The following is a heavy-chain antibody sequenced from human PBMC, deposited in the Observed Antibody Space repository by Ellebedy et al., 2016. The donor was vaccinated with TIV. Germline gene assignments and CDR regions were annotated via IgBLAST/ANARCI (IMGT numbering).Heavy chain of an antibody. V-gene: IGHV3-7*01. CDR2: IKQDGSEK. J-gene: IGHJ3*02. CDR3: SSSGRRAFDI. D-gene: IGHD6-19*01. CDR1: GFTFSNFW. Sequence: GGSLRLSCAASGFTFSNFWMSWVRQAPGKGLEWVANIKQDGSEKHYVDSVKGRFTISRDNAKNSLYLQMNSLRAEDTAVYYCSSSGRRAFDIWGQGTMVTVSS.